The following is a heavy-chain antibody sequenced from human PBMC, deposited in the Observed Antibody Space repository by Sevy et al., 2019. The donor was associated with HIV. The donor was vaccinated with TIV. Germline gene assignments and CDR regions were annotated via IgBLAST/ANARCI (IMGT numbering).Heavy chain of an antibody. J-gene: IGHJ3*02. Sequence: GGSLRLSCAASGFTFSSYAMHWVRQAPGKGLEWVAVISYDGSNKYYADSVKGRFTISRDNSKNTLYLQMNSLRAEDTAVYYCARERMDAFDIWGQRTMVTVSS. CDR1: GFTFSSYA. CDR3: ARERMDAFDI. CDR2: ISYDGSNK. V-gene: IGHV3-30-3*01.